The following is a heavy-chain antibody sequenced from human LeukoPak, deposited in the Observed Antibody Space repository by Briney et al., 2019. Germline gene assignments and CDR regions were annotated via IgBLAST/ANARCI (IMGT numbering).Heavy chain of an antibody. CDR2: ISGSGGST. CDR1: GFTFSSYG. CDR3: AKDQFVTRSVAPFDY. V-gene: IGHV3-23*01. J-gene: IGHJ4*02. D-gene: IGHD6-19*01. Sequence: GGSLRLSCAASGFTFSSYGMHWVRQAPGKGLEWVSAISGSGGSTYYADSVKGRFTISRDNSKNTLYLQMNSLRAEDTAVYYCAKDQFVTRSVAPFDYWGQGTLVTVSS.